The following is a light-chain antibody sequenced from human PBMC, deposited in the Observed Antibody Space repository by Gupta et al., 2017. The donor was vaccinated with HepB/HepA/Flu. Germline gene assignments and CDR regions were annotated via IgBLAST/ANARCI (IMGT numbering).Light chain of an antibody. CDR1: SSNIGNNY. CDR2: DNN. Sequence: QSALPQPPSGSAAPGHNVTISCSGSSSNIGNNYVSWYQQLPGTAPKLLIYDNNKRPSGVPGRFSGSKYGTAATVCITSLQPGEEADYYWEARDSIQSAGVFGGGTKLTVL. V-gene: IGLV1-51*01. CDR3: EARDSIQSAGV. J-gene: IGLJ2*01.